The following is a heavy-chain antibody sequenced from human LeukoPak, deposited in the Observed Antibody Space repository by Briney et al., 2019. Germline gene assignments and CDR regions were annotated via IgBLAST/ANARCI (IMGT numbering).Heavy chain of an antibody. Sequence: SETLSLTCTVSGGSISSSSYYWSWMRQPPGKGLEWIAYIYKSGSTDYNPSLKSRVTISVDTSKNQFSLKLSTVTAADTAVYYCAAHGYLRWFDTWGQGTLVTVSS. D-gene: IGHD1-1*01. V-gene: IGHV4-61*01. J-gene: IGHJ5*02. CDR2: IYKSGST. CDR1: GGSISSSSYY. CDR3: AAHGYLRWFDT.